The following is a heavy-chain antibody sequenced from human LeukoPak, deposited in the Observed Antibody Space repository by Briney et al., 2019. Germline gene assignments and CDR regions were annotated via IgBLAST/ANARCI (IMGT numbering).Heavy chain of an antibody. CDR1: GFTFSSYA. J-gene: IGHJ4*02. D-gene: IGHD2-2*01. CDR2: MSGSGDST. Sequence: GGSLRLSCAASGFTFSSYAMNWLRQAPGKGLEWVSHMSGSGDSTYYADSVKGRFTISRDNSKNTLYLQMNSLRAEDTAVYYCAKDCSSTTCSASFDYWGQGTLVTVSS. CDR3: AKDCSSTTCSASFDY. V-gene: IGHV3-23*01.